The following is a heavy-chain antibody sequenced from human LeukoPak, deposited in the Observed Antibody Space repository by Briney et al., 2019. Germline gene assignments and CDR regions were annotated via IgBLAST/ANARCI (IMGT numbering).Heavy chain of an antibody. CDR1: GGPISSYY. J-gene: IGHJ6*02. Sequence: SETLSLTCTVSGGPISSYYWSWIRQPPGKGLEWIGYIYYSGSTNYNPSLKSRVTISVDTSKNQFSLKLSSVTAADTAVYYCARVRAIAGYYGMDVWGQGTTVTVSS. V-gene: IGHV4-59*01. CDR2: IYYSGST. CDR3: ARVRAIAGYYGMDV.